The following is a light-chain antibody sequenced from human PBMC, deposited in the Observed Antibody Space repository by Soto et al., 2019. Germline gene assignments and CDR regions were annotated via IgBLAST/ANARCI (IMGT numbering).Light chain of an antibody. J-gene: IGKJ1*01. CDR2: AAS. CDR3: QHSYGSPPT. Sequence: DIQMTQSPSSLSASVGDRVTITCRASQSISTYLNWYHQKPGKAPKLLIYAASSLQSGVPSRFSGSGSGTDFTLTISSLQPEDFATYYCQHSYGSPPTFGQGTKVEIK. V-gene: IGKV1-39*01. CDR1: QSISTY.